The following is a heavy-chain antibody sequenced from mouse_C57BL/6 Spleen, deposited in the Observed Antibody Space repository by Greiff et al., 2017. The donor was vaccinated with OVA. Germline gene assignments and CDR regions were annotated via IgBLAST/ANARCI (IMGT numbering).Heavy chain of an antibody. CDR2: IYPSDSET. CDR1: GYTFTSYW. D-gene: IGHD1-1*01. J-gene: IGHJ4*01. CDR3: SITTVGAMDY. V-gene: IGHV1-61*01. Sequence: QVQLQQPGAELVRPGSSVKLSCKASGYTFTSYWMDWVKQRPGQGLEWIGNIYPSDSETHYNQKFKDKATLTVDKSSSTAYMQLSSLTSEDSAVYYCSITTVGAMDYWGQGTSVTVSS.